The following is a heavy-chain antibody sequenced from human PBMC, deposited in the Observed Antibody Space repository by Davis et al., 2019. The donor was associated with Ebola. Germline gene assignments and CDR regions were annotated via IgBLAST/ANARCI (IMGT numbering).Heavy chain of an antibody. CDR3: ARWGTYCSSTSCYYYYGMDV. CDR2: INHSRST. D-gene: IGHD2-2*01. J-gene: IGHJ6*02. CDR1: GGSFSGYY. V-gene: IGHV4-34*01. Sequence: SETLSLTCAVYGGSFSGYYWSWIRQPPGKGLEWIGEINHSRSTNYNPSLKSRVTISVDTSKNQFSLKLSSVTAADTAVYYCARWGTYCSSTSCYYYYGMDVWGQGTTVTVSS.